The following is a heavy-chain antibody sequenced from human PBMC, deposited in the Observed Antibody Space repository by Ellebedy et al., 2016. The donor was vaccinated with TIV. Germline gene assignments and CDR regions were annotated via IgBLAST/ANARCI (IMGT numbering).Heavy chain of an antibody. D-gene: IGHD6-13*01. CDR2: IYSGGGT. J-gene: IGHJ4*02. CDR3: ARDLGSGVYPGH. V-gene: IGHV3-53*01. Sequence: GESLKISXAASGFTVSSNYMSWVRQAPGKGLEWVSVIYSGGGTSYAESVKGRFTISRDNSKNTIYLQMNSLRAEDTAVYYCARDLGSGVYPGHWGQGTLVTVSS. CDR1: GFTVSSNY.